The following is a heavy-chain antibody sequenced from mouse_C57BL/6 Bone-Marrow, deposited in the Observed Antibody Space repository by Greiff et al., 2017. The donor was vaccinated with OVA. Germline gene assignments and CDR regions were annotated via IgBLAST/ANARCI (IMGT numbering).Heavy chain of an antibody. D-gene: IGHD1-1*01. J-gene: IGHJ1*03. CDR2: IYPRSGNT. Sequence: QVQLQQSGAELARPGASVKLSCKASGYTFTSYGISWVKQSTGQGLEWIGEIYPRSGNTYYNEKFKGKATLTADKSSSTAYMELRSLTSEDSAVYFCARSETTVEDWYFDVWGTGTTVTVSS. V-gene: IGHV1-81*01. CDR1: GYTFTSYG. CDR3: ARSETTVEDWYFDV.